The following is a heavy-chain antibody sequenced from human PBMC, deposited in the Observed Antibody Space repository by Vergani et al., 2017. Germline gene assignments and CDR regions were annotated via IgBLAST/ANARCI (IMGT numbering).Heavy chain of an antibody. D-gene: IGHD3-10*02. CDR3: ARGPCSCYVRPPQYFDY. CDR2: ISSSSSYI. CDR1: GFTFSSYS. V-gene: IGHV3-21*01. Sequence: EVQLVESGGGLVKPGGSLRLSCAASGFTFSSYSMNWVRQAPGKGLEWVSSISSSSSYIYYADSVKGRFTISRATAKNSLYLQMNSLRAEDTAVYYFARGPCSCYVRPPQYFDYWGQGTLVPXAQ. J-gene: IGHJ4*02.